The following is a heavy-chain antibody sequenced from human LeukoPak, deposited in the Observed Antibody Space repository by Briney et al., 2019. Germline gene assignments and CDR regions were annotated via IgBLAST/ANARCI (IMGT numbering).Heavy chain of an antibody. Sequence: PGGPLRLSCAASGFTFSKYWMPWVRQAPGKGLESASRIKTDGTVTTYADSVKGRFTVSRDNADNTMFLQMNSVRDEDAAVYYCATKQWLAPPPDSWGQGTPVTVSS. D-gene: IGHD6-19*01. CDR1: GFTFSKYW. CDR3: ATKQWLAPPPDS. CDR2: IKTDGTVT. V-gene: IGHV3-74*01. J-gene: IGHJ4*02.